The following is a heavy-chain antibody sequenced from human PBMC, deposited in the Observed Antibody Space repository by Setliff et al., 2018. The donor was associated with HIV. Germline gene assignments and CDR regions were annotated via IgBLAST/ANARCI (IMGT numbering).Heavy chain of an antibody. V-gene: IGHV3-23*01. Sequence: GSLRLSCAGSGFAFSSYAMSWVRQAPGKGLEGVSAISGRGGTTNYADSVKGRFTISRDNSKNTLYLQMNSLKADDTAVYSCAKGSGKITIYYYYMDVWGKGTTVTVSS. CDR3: AKGSGKITIYYYYMDV. D-gene: IGHD3-3*01. J-gene: IGHJ6*03. CDR2: ISGRGGTT. CDR1: GFAFSSYA.